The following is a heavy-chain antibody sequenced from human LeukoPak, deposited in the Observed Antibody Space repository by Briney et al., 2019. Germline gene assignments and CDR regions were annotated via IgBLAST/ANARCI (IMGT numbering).Heavy chain of an antibody. CDR3: ARVRSSAPDY. Sequence: ASVKVSCKASGYTLTSYGINWMRQAPGQGLEWMGWINPNSGGTNYAQKFQGRVTMTRDTSISTAYMELSRLRSDDTAVYYCARVRSSAPDYWGQGTLVTVSS. CDR1: GYTLTSYG. CDR2: INPNSGGT. J-gene: IGHJ4*02. D-gene: IGHD1-26*01. V-gene: IGHV1-2*02.